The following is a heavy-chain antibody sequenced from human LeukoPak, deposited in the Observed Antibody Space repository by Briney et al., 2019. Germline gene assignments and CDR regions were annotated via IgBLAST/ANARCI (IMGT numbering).Heavy chain of an antibody. CDR3: ARRGYSGYEPGEFDY. D-gene: IGHD5-12*01. Sequence: GESLKISCKGSGYSFTSYWIGWVRQMPGKGLEWMGIIYPGDSDTRYGPSLQGQVTISADKSINTAYLQWSSLKASDTAMYYCARRGYSGYEPGEFDYWGQGTLVTVSS. CDR1: GYSFTSYW. CDR2: IYPGDSDT. J-gene: IGHJ4*02. V-gene: IGHV5-51*01.